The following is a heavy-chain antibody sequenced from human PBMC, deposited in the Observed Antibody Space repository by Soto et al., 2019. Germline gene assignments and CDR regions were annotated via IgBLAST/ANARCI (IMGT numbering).Heavy chain of an antibody. J-gene: IGHJ5*02. CDR2: INHSGST. V-gene: IGHV4-34*01. CDR1: GGSFSGYY. CDR3: ARGGLAAGTIWFDP. D-gene: IGHD6-13*01. Sequence: SETLSLTCAVYGGSFSGYYWSWIRQPPGKGLEWIGEINHSGSTNYNPSLKSRVTISVDTSKNQFSLKLSSVTAADTAVYYCARGGLAAGTIWFDPWGQGTLVNVSS.